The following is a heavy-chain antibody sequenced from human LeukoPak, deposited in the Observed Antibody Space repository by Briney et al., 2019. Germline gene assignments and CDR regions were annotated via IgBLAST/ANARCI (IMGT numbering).Heavy chain of an antibody. D-gene: IGHD5-12*01. Sequence: PSETLSLTCTVSGGSISSSSYYWGWIRQPPGKGLEWIGSIYYSGSTYYNPSLKSRVTISVDTSKNQFSLELSSVTAADTAVYYCARHPYSGYDFPLDYWGQGTLVTVSS. J-gene: IGHJ4*02. CDR3: ARHPYSGYDFPLDY. V-gene: IGHV4-39*01. CDR2: IYYSGST. CDR1: GGSISSSSYY.